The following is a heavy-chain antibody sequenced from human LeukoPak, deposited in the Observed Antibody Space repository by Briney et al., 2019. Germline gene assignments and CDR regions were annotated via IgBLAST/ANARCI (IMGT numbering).Heavy chain of an antibody. Sequence: GGSLRLSCAASGFTFSDYYMSWIRQAPGKGLEWVSYISSSGSTIYYADSVKGRFTISRGNAKNSLYLQMNSLGAEDTAVYYCARTSIAARPGGFDYWGQGTLVTVSS. CDR3: ARTSIAARPGGFDY. J-gene: IGHJ4*02. D-gene: IGHD6-6*01. CDR2: ISSSGSTI. CDR1: GFTFSDYY. V-gene: IGHV3-11*04.